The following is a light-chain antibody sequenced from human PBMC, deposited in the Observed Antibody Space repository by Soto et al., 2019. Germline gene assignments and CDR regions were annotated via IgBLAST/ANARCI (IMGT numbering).Light chain of an antibody. Sequence: IVLTHSPATLSLSPGERATLSCRASQSVSSYLAWYQQKPGQAPRLLIYDASNRATGIPARFSGSGSGTDFTLAISSLEPEDFAVYYCQQRSNWLPITFGQGTRLEIK. J-gene: IGKJ5*01. CDR3: QQRSNWLPIT. CDR1: QSVSSY. V-gene: IGKV3-11*01. CDR2: DAS.